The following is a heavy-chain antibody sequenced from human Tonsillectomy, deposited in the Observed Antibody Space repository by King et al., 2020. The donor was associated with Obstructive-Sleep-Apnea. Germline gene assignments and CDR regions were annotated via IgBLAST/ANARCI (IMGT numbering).Heavy chain of an antibody. CDR2: IYYSGST. CDR1: GGSISSSSYY. V-gene: IGHV4-39*07. Sequence: QLQESGPGLVKPSETLSLTCTVSGGSISSSSYYWGWIRQPPGKGLEWIGSIYYSGSTYYNPSLKSRVTISLETSKNQFSLKLSSVTAADTAVYYCARDPRNSGSLDPWGQGTLVTVSS. CDR3: ARDPRNSGSLDP. D-gene: IGHD1-26*01. J-gene: IGHJ5*02.